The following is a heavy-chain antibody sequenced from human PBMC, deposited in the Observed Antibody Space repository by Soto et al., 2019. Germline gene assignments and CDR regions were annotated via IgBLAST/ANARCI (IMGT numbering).Heavy chain of an antibody. J-gene: IGHJ6*02. CDR2: IWYDGSNK. V-gene: IGHV3-33*01. Sequence: QVQLAESGGGVVQPGRSLRLSCAASGFTFSSYGMHWVRQAPGKGLEWVAVIWYDGSNKYYADSVKGRFTISRDNSKNTLYLQMNSLRAEDTAVYYCARDSNGMDVWGQGTTVTVSS. CDR3: ARDSNGMDV. CDR1: GFTFSSYG.